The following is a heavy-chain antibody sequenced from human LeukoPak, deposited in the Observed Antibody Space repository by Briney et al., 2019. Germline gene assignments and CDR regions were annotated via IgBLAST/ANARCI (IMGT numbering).Heavy chain of an antibody. Sequence: GRSLRLSCAASGFTFSSYTMTWVRQAPGKGLELVSAISGPGGLTDYADSVKGRFTISRDNSKNTLYLQMNSLRAEDTATYYCAKGESDIVVVPAADAFDIWGQGRIVIVSS. J-gene: IGHJ3*02. D-gene: IGHD2-2*01. CDR3: AKGESDIVVVPAADAFDI. CDR2: ISGPGGLT. CDR1: GFTFSSYT. V-gene: IGHV3-23*01.